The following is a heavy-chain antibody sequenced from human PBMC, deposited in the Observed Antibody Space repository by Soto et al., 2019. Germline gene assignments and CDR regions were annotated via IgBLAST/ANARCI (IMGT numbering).Heavy chain of an antibody. CDR2: ISYDGSNK. CDR1: GFTFSSYA. Sequence: GGSLRLSCAASGFTFSSYAMHWVRQAPGKGLEWVAVISYDGSNKYYADSVKGRFTISRDNSKNTLYLQMNSLRAEDTAVYYCARVPAATNPTDYWAQGTLVTAPQ. D-gene: IGHD2-2*01. CDR3: ARVPAATNPTDY. V-gene: IGHV3-30-3*01. J-gene: IGHJ4*02.